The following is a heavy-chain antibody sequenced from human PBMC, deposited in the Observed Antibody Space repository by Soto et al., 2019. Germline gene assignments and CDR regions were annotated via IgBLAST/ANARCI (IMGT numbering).Heavy chain of an antibody. CDR2: ISGSGGST. CDR1: GFTFSSYA. V-gene: IGHV3-23*01. CDR3: AKDLIRVLYYYYGMDV. J-gene: IGHJ6*02. Sequence: ESGGGLVQPGGSLRLSCAASGFTFSSYAMSWVRQAPGKGLEWVSAISGSGGSTYYADSVKGRFTISRDNSKNTLYLQMNSLRAEDTAVYYCAKDLIRVLYYYYGMDVWGQGTTVTVSS. D-gene: IGHD1-1*01.